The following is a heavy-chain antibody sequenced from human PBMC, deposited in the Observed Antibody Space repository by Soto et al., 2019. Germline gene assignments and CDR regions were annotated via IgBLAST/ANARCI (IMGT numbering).Heavy chain of an antibody. CDR3: ARRVNGYFDY. V-gene: IGHV3-23*05. CDR1: GFRFRDYT. Sequence: EVQLLESGGGLVQPGGSLTLSCAASGFRFRDYTMSWVRQAPGQVLESISVILSNYNTYYTDSVRGRFTISRDISKNMLYLEMNSLRAEDTAVYYCARRVNGYFDYWCLGALVTFSS. J-gene: IGHJ4*02. D-gene: IGHD2-8*01. CDR2: ILSNYNT.